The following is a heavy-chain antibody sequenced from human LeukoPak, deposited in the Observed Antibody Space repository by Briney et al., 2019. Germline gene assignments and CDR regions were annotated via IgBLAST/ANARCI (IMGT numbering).Heavy chain of an antibody. CDR2: ISYDGSNK. CDR3: VRDSQVGGLLWFGELDY. V-gene: IGHV3-30*03. D-gene: IGHD3-10*01. J-gene: IGHJ4*02. Sequence: QPGGSLRLSCAASGFTFSSYGMHWVRQAPGKGLEWVAVISYDGSNKYYADSVKGRFTISRDNSKNTLYLQMNSLRAEDTAVYYCVRDSQVGGLLWFGELDYWGQGTLVTVSS. CDR1: GFTFSSYG.